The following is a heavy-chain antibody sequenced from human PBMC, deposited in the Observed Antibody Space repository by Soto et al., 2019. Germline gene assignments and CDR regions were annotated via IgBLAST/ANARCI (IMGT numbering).Heavy chain of an antibody. D-gene: IGHD3-22*01. CDR1: GFTFSSYA. Sequence: QVQLVGSGGGVVQPGRSLRLSCAASGFTFSSYAMHWVRQAPGKGLEWVAVISYDGSNKYYADSVKGRFTISRDNSKNTLYLQMNSLRAEDTAVYYCARDMVLIVVVTPNWYFDLGGRGTLVTVSS. V-gene: IGHV3-30-3*01. CDR3: ARDMVLIVVVTPNWYFDL. J-gene: IGHJ2*01. CDR2: ISYDGSNK.